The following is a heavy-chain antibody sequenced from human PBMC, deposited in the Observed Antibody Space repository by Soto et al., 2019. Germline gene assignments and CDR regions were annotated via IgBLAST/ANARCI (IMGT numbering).Heavy chain of an antibody. D-gene: IGHD5-12*01. Sequence: LSLTCTVSGGSISGHSWIWIRQPAGKGLEWIGHIYPSGSTSYNPSLRSRVTMSLDTSSNQIFLNLTSVTAADTAVFYCVRGRSYSVYDFWGPGTLVPSPQ. V-gene: IGHV4-4*07. CDR2: IYPSGST. J-gene: IGHJ4*02. CDR1: GGSISGHS. CDR3: VRGRSYSVYDF.